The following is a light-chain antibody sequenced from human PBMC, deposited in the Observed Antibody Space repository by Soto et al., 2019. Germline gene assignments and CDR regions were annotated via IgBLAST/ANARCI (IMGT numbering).Light chain of an antibody. Sequence: DIQMTQSPSSLSASVGDRVTITCRASQSISSYLNWYQQKPGKAPKLLIYAASSLQSGVPSRFSGSGSGTDFTLTISSLQPEDFATYYCQQSYSTPLTFGGGTTVEIQ. V-gene: IGKV1-39*01. CDR3: QQSYSTPLT. J-gene: IGKJ4*01. CDR1: QSISSY. CDR2: AAS.